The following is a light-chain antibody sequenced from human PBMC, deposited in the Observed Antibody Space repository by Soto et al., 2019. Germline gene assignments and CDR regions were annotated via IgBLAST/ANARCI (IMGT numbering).Light chain of an antibody. CDR3: QQSYSAPWT. CDR2: AAS. Sequence: DIQMTQSPSSLSASVGDRVTITCRASQSISSYLNWYQQKPGKAPKLLIYAASTLQSGVPSRFSGSGSGTDFNLTISSLQPEDVATYYGQQSYSAPWTFGQGTKVEIK. CDR1: QSISSY. J-gene: IGKJ1*01. V-gene: IGKV1-39*01.